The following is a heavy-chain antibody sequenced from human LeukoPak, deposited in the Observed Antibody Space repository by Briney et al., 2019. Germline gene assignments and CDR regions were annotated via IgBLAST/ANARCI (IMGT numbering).Heavy chain of an antibody. CDR1: GGSFSGYY. Sequence: SETLPLTCAVYGGSFSGYYWSWIRQPPGKGLEWIGEINHSGSTNYNPSLKSRVTISVDTSKNQFSLKLSSVTAADTAVYYCARGPLRRVFDYWGQGTLVTVSS. CDR2: INHSGST. J-gene: IGHJ4*02. V-gene: IGHV4-34*01. D-gene: IGHD6-6*01. CDR3: ARGPLRRVFDY.